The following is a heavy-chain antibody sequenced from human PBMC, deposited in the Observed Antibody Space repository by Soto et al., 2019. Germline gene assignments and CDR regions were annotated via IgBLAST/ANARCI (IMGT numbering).Heavy chain of an antibody. J-gene: IGHJ6*02. CDR3: ATKDDHKDDQPYYYGMDV. Sequence: ASVKVSCKALGYTSSSYGINWVRQAPGQGLERMGWISVFNGDTKYAQKFQGRVAITKDPGTSTAHMELRSLRSDDAAVYFCATKDDHKDDQPYYYGMDVWGQGTTVTVSS. CDR2: ISVFNGDT. CDR1: GYTSSSYG. V-gene: IGHV1-18*01. D-gene: IGHD3-16*01.